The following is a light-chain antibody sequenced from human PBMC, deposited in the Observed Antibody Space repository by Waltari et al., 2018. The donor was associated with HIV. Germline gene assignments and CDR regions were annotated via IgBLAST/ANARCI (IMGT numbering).Light chain of an antibody. CDR1: YSLSSDY. J-gene: IGKJ1*01. Sequence: IVLTQSPGTLSFSPGARATLSCRASYSLSSDYLAWYQQKPGQPPRLLIYDGSKRATGIPDRFSGSGSGTDFTLTISRLEPEDFAVYYCQQYRSPPRAFGQGTKVEIK. V-gene: IGKV3-20*01. CDR3: QQYRSPPRA. CDR2: DGS.